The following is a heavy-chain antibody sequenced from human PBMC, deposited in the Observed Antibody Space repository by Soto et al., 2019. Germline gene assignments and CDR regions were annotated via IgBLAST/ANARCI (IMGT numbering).Heavy chain of an antibody. CDR3: ARGDYDTRGDAFDI. J-gene: IGHJ3*02. D-gene: IGHD3-16*01. V-gene: IGHV4-34*01. CDR1: GGSFSGYY. CDR2: INHSGST. Sequence: PSETLSLTCAVYGGSFSGYYWSWIRQPPGKGLEWIGEINHSGSTNYNPSLKSRVTISVDTSKNQFSLKLSSVTAADTAVYYCARGDYDTRGDAFDIWGQGTMVTVSS.